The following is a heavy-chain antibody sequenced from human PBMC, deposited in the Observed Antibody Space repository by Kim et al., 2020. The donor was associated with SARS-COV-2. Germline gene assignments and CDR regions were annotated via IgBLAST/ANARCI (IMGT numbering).Heavy chain of an antibody. J-gene: IGHJ6*02. V-gene: IGHV3-30*10. Sequence: SNKYHRHSVEGRFTISRDNSKNTLSLQMNSLRAEDTAVYYCARDSYGMDVWGQGTTVTVSS. CDR2: SNK. CDR3: ARDSYGMDV.